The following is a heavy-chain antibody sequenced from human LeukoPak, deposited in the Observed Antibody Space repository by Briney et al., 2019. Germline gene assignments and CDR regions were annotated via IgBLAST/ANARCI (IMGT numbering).Heavy chain of an antibody. J-gene: IGHJ5*02. CDR3: ARDSYCSSTSCSPENWFDP. CDR1: GYTFTSYG. CDR2: ISAYNGNT. D-gene: IGHD2-2*01. V-gene: IGHV1-18*01. Sequence: ASVKVSCKASGYTFTSYGISWVRQAPGQGLEWMGWISAYNGNTNYAQKLQGRVTMTTDTSTSTAYMELRSLRSDDTAVYYCARDSYCSSTSCSPENWFDPWGQGTLDTVSS.